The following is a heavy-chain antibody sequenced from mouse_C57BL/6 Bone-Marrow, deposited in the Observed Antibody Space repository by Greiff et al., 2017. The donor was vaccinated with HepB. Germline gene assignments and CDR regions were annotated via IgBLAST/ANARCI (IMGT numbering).Heavy chain of an antibody. CDR1: GYTFTDYN. Sequence: EVKLQESGPELVKPGASVKMSCTASGYTFTDYNMHWVKQSHEKGLEWIGNINPNNGGTSYNQKFKGKATLTVNKSSSTAYIELRSLTSEDSAVYYYASAGYYGSSWFSYWVRGTVITVTA. J-gene: IGHJ3*01. CDR3: ASAGYYGSSWFSY. D-gene: IGHD1-1*01. V-gene: IGHV1-22*01. CDR2: INPNNGGT.